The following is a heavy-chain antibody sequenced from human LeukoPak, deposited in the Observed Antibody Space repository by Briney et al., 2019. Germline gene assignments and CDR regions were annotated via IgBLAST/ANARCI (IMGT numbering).Heavy chain of an antibody. D-gene: IGHD6-19*01. CDR3: ARRSSSSWYLKPGIAVAGLEY. J-gene: IGHJ4*02. V-gene: IGHV1-46*01. CDR2: ISPSGGST. CDR1: GYTFTGYW. Sequence: GASVKVSCKAFGYTFTGYWMHWVRQAPGQGPEWMGVISPSGGSTIYAQKFKGRVTMTRDTSISTAYMELSRLRSDDTAVYYCARRSSSSWYLKPGIAVAGLEYWGQGTLVTVSS.